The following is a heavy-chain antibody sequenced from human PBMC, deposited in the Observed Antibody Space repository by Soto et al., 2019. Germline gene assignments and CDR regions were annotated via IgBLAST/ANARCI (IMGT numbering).Heavy chain of an antibody. CDR2: ISGDDGST. CDR3: ARDAHSGGWIEGRFDY. D-gene: IGHD6-19*01. Sequence: EVELLESGGDLAQPGGSLRLSCAASGFTFTNYSMNWIRQAPGKGLEWVSSISGDDGSTYYADSVKGRFTISRDDSEDTVFLQMDRLRVEDTAFYFSARDAHSGGWIEGRFDYWGRGKLVTASS. J-gene: IGHJ4*02. CDR1: GFTFTNYS. V-gene: IGHV3-23*01.